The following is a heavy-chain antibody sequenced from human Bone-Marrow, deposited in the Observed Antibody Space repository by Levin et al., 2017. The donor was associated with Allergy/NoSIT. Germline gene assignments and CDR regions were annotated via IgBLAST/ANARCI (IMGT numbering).Heavy chain of an antibody. J-gene: IGHJ3*01. CDR1: GDRVSSNSAA. Sequence: SQTLSLTCAISGDRVSSNSAAWNWIRQSPSRGLEWLGRTYYRSKWYNDYAVSVKSRITINPDTSRNQFSLQLKSVTLEDTAVYYCARFIASGIDAFDFWGQGTMVTVSS. CDR2: TYYRSKWYN. D-gene: IGHD3-10*01. V-gene: IGHV6-1*01. CDR3: ARFIASGIDAFDF.